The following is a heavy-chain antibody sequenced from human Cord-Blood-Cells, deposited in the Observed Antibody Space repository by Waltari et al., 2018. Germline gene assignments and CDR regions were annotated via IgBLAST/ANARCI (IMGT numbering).Heavy chain of an antibody. V-gene: IGHV3-23*01. Sequence: EVQLLESGGGLVQPGGSLRLSCAASGFTFSSYAMSWVRQAPGKGLEWASAISGSGGSTYYADSVKCRFTISRDNSKNTLYLQMNSLRAEDTAVYYCAKSSPSSDAFDIWGQGTMVTVSS. CDR3: AKSSPSSDAFDI. CDR2: ISGSGGST. D-gene: IGHD6-6*01. CDR1: GFTFSSYA. J-gene: IGHJ3*02.